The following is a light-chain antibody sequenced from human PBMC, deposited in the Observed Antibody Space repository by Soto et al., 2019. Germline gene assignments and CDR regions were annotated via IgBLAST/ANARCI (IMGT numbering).Light chain of an antibody. Sequence: IQLTQSPFSLSASVGDRVTIPCRASQGISSYLAWYQQKPGKAPKLLIYVASTLQSGVPSRFSGSGAGTDFTLTISSLQPDDFATYYCQQYDNYTLTFGGGTKVDIK. CDR1: QGISSY. J-gene: IGKJ4*01. CDR2: VAS. V-gene: IGKV1-9*01. CDR3: QQYDNYTLT.